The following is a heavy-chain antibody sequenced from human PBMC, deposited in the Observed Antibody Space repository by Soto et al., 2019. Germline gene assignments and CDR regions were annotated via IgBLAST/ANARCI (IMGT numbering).Heavy chain of an antibody. J-gene: IGHJ6*02. CDR3: ARDASYYSLWSGYYPSRNGMDV. CDR1: GFTFSSFG. V-gene: IGHV3-33*01. CDR2: IWYDGSKK. D-gene: IGHD3-3*01. Sequence: QVQVVESGGGVVQPGRSLRLSCAASGFTFSSFGMHWVRQAPGKGLEWVSLIWYDGSKKSYGDSVKGRFTISRDNSRNTVYLQMNSLIADDTAVYYSARDASYYSLWSGYYPSRNGMDVWGQGTTVTVSS.